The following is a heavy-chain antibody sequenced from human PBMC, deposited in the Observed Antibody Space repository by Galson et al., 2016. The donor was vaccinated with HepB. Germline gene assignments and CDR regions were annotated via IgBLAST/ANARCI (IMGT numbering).Heavy chain of an antibody. CDR2: ISNSGDST. Sequence: SLRLSCAASGFTFSSYAMSWVRQAPGKGLEWVSVISNSGDSTYYADSVKGRFTISRDNSKNTLYLQMNSLRAEDTAVYYCASFGGSLGMDVWCQGTTVTVSS. CDR3: ASFGGSLGMDV. D-gene: IGHD2-15*01. CDR1: GFTFSSYA. J-gene: IGHJ6*02. V-gene: IGHV3-23*01.